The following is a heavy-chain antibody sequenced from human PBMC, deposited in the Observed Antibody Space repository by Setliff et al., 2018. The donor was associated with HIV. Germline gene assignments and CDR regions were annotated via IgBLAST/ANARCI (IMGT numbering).Heavy chain of an antibody. D-gene: IGHD2-21*01. J-gene: IGHJ4*02. V-gene: IGHV1-69*05. CDR2: IIPVFATP. CDR3: ARDHQTMLWLDY. Sequence: SVKVSCKASGGTFSRSAINWVRQAPGQGLEWMGGIIPVFATPNYAQKFQGRVTITTDISTRTVDMELSSLTSEDTAIYYCARDHQTMLWLDYWGQGTLVTVLL. CDR1: GGTFSRSA.